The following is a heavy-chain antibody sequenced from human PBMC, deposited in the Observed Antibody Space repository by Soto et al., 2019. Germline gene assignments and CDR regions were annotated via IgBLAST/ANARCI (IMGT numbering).Heavy chain of an antibody. D-gene: IGHD4-17*01. J-gene: IGHJ6*02. Sequence: QVQLVQSGAEVKKPGSSVKVSCRASGGHFDRFALSWLRQAHGQGLEWMGGIIPFLSATTYAQKFQGRVTITADESASTLYLELRSLTSDDTAVYYCARGEDDYGDFGSMDVLGQVTSVTVSS. V-gene: IGHV1-69*01. CDR1: GGHFDRFA. CDR2: IIPFLSAT. CDR3: ARGEDDYGDFGSMDV.